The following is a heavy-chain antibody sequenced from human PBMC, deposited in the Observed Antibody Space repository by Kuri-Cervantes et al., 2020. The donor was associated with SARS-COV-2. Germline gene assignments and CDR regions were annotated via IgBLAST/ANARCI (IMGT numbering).Heavy chain of an antibody. CDR2: ISGSGGST. CDR3: AKDHGYSSSWPIDY. J-gene: IGHJ4*02. V-gene: IGHV3-23*01. Sequence: GESLKISCAASGFTFSSYAMSWVRQAPGKGLEWVSAISGSGGSTYYADSVKGRFTITRDNSKNTLYLQMNSLRAEDTAVYYCAKDHGYSSSWPIDYWGQGTLVTVSS. CDR1: GFTFSSYA. D-gene: IGHD6-13*01.